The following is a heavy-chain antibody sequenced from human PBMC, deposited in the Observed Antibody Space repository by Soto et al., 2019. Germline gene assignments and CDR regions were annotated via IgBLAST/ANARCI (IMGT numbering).Heavy chain of an antibody. CDR2: FYYSGTT. J-gene: IGHJ4*02. V-gene: IGHV4-39*01. Sequence: SETLSLTCTVSGDSITASYSNWAWIRQPPGKGLEWIGPFYYSGTTSQNPPLRSRITISGDTSRNQFSLNLRSVTAADSGVYYCAKLVRDDVRRSDRDHWGQGTLVTVSS. CDR1: GDSITASYSN. D-gene: IGHD3-10*02. CDR3: AKLVRDDVRRSDRDH.